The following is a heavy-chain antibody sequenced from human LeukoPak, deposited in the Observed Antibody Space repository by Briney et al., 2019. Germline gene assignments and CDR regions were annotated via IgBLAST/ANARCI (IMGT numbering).Heavy chain of an antibody. D-gene: IGHD1-26*01. CDR3: ARDPGYSGSYYYYFDY. CDR2: ISYDGSNK. V-gene: IGHV3-30-3*01. CDR1: GFTFSSYA. J-gene: IGHJ4*02. Sequence: GGSLRLSCAASGFTFSSYAKHWVRQAPGKGLEWVAVISYDGSNKYYADSVKGRFTISRDNSKNTLYLQMNSLRAEDTAVYYCARDPGYSGSYYYYFDYWGQGTLVTVSS.